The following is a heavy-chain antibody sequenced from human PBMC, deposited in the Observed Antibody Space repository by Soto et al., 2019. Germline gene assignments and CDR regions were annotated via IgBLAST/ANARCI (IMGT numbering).Heavy chain of an antibody. CDR1: GFTFSSSW. CDR2: INPDGSVA. V-gene: IGHV3-7*01. Sequence: GGSLRLSCAASGFTFSSSWMAWVRQAPGKGLEWVALINPDGSVASYMGSVRGRFIISRDNAQNSLYLQMNSVGAEDTAVYYCSRDPGFGAIDYWGQGTLVTVSS. D-gene: IGHD3-10*01. J-gene: IGHJ4*02. CDR3: SRDPGFGAIDY.